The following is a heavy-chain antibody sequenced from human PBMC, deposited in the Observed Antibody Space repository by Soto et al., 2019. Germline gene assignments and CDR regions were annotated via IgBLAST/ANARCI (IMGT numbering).Heavy chain of an antibody. CDR2: VIPVLTMT. V-gene: IGHV1-69*04. D-gene: IGHD1-26*01. J-gene: IGHJ2*01. CDR1: GGSLNSYT. Sequence: QVHLVQSGAEVKKPGSSVKVSCKASGGSLNSYTISWVRQAPGQGLEWLGRVIPVLTMTNYAQKFHDRVTTSAEKPTSTANMELGSLKSEETAVYYCARDQRDGGSYRWGGGSELWGRGPLVIVSS. CDR3: ARDQRDGGSYRWGGGSEL.